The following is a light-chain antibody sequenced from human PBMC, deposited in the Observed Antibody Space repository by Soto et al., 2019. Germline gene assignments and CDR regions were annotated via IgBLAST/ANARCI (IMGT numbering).Light chain of an antibody. CDR1: SSNIGAGYD. CDR2: GNS. Sequence: QSVLTQPPSVSGAPGQRVTISCTGTSSNIGAGYDVHWYQQLPGTAPKLLIYGNSNRPSGVPDRFSGSKSGTSASLAITGLQAEYEADYYYQSYDSSLSGPYAVFGGGTQLTVL. J-gene: IGLJ7*01. V-gene: IGLV1-40*01. CDR3: QSYDSSLSGPYAV.